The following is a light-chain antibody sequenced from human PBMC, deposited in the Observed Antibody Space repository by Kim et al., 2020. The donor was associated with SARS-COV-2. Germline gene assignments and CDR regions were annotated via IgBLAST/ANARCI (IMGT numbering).Light chain of an antibody. J-gene: IGKJ1*01. CDR3: QQYGTSPWT. V-gene: IGKV3-20*01. CDR2: GAS. CDR1: QSVCSSS. Sequence: SPVYRATLPGRASQSVCSSSFAWYQQKPGQAPRLLSYGASNMATGVPARFSGSVSGTDFTLTISRLEPEDFVVYYCQQYGTSPWTFGQGTKVDIK.